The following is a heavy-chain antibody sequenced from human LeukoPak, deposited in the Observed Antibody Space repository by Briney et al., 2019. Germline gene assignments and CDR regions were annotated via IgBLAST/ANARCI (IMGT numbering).Heavy chain of an antibody. Sequence: QPGGSLRLSCAGSGFTFNDYDMNWVRQAPGKGPEWVSYISRSGAYTYYTDSVKGRFTVSRDNAKKLLFLQMDGLRAEDTALYYCSRPLSFGELFRLDDWGQGTLVTVSS. CDR2: ISRSGAYT. D-gene: IGHD3-10*01. CDR3: SRPLSFGELFRLDD. J-gene: IGHJ4*02. CDR1: GFTFNDYD. V-gene: IGHV3-48*03.